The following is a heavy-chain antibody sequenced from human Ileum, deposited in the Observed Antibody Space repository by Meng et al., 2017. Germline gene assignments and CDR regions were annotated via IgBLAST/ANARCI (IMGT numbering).Heavy chain of an antibody. D-gene: IGHD4-23*01. J-gene: IGHJ4*02. Sequence: QVQLQESGPGPVKASETLSLTCSVSGASMSVVSYWSWVRQSPGKGLEWIGQIDHLGIAYYKPSLKSRVTMSIDQSKSQFSLRLTSVSAADTAVYYCARHGGYYQDFWGQGTLVTVSS. CDR2: IDHLGIA. CDR3: ARHGGYYQDF. CDR1: GASMSVVSY. V-gene: IGHV4-4*02.